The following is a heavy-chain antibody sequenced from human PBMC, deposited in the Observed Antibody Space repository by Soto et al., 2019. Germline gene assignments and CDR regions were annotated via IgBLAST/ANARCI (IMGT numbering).Heavy chain of an antibody. J-gene: IGHJ3*02. CDR2: TYYRSKWYN. CDR1: GDSVSSNSAA. Sequence: PSQTLSLTCAISGDSVSSNSAAWNWIRQSPSRGLGWLGRTYYRSKWYNDYAVSVKSRITINPDTSKNQFSLQLNSVTPEDTAVYYCARGSGTIYRQAFDIWGQGTMVTVSS. V-gene: IGHV6-1*01. CDR3: ARGSGTIYRQAFDI. D-gene: IGHD3-10*01.